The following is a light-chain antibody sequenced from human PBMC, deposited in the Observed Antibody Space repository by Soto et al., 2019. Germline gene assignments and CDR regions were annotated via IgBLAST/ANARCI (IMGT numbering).Light chain of an antibody. V-gene: IGLV2-14*01. Sequence: QSALTQPASVSGSPGQSITISCTGTSSDVGGYNYVSWYQQHPGKAPKLMIYDVSNRPSGVSNRFSGSKSGNTASLTISGLQAEDEADHYCGSYTSSSTSVVFGGGTKLTVL. J-gene: IGLJ2*01. CDR3: GSYTSSSTSVV. CDR1: SSDVGGYNY. CDR2: DVS.